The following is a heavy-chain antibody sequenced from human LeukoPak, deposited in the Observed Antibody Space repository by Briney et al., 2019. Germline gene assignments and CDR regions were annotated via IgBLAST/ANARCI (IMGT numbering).Heavy chain of an antibody. CDR3: ARHAPTGTPTIFDY. Sequence: SETLSLTCTVSGGSISSYYWSWIRQPPGKGLEWIGYIYYSGSTNYNPSLKSRVTISVDTSKNHFSLKLSSVTAADTAVYFCARHAPTGTPTIFDYWGQGTLVTVSS. V-gene: IGHV4-59*08. D-gene: IGHD1-1*01. J-gene: IGHJ4*02. CDR1: GGSISSYY. CDR2: IYYSGST.